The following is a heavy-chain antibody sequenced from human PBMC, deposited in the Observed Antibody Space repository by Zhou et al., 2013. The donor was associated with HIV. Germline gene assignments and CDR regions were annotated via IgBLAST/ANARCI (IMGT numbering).Heavy chain of an antibody. Sequence: QVQLVQSGAEMQKPGSSVKVSCKVSGGTFNYYAFNWVRQAPGQGLEWMGNIFPLLNITNYSQKFQGRVTITADKSTSTVYMYVSSLRSDDTAVFYCSRGAGGGYDYFPDYWGQGTLVTVSS. V-gene: IGHV1-69*04. CDR2: IFPLLNIT. D-gene: IGHD5-12*01. CDR3: SRGAGGGYDYFPDY. CDR1: GGTFNYYA. J-gene: IGHJ4*02.